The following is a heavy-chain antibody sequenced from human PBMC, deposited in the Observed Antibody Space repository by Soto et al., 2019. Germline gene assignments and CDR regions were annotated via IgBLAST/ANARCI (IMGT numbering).Heavy chain of an antibody. CDR3: VKDKGAAAGFDY. V-gene: IGHV3-30*18. CDR2: ISYEGSEK. Sequence: QVHLVESGGGVVQPGRSLRLSCAASGFTFSNNGMHWVRQAPGKGLEWMGVISYEGSEKYYAGSVKGRFTISRDNSKNALYLKMDTLRAEDTAIYYCVKDKGAAAGFDYWGQGILVNVSS. D-gene: IGHD6-13*01. CDR1: GFTFSNNG. J-gene: IGHJ4*02.